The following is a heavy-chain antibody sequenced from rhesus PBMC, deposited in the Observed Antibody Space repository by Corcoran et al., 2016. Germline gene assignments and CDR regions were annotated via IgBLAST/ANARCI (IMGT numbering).Heavy chain of an antibody. CDR1: GYTFTDYY. CDR3: AREGSGSWNPYFDY. J-gene: IGHJ4*01. V-gene: IGHV1S2*01. CDR2: INPYNGNT. Sequence: QVQLVQSGAEVKKPGASVKVSCKASGYTFTDYYMHWVRQAPRQGLEWMGWINPYNGNTKYAQKFQGRVPMTRETSTSTAYMELSSLSSEDTAVYYCAREGSGSWNPYFDYWGQGVLVTVSS. D-gene: IGHD6-25*01.